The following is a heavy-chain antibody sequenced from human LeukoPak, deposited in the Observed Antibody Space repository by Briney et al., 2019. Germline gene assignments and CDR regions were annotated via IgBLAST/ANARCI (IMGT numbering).Heavy chain of an antibody. CDR2: ISGSGGST. CDR1: GFTFSSYA. D-gene: IGHD3-16*01. V-gene: IGHV3-23*01. CDR3: ARGVPGGIPYYFDY. Sequence: GGSLRLSCAASGFTFSSYAMTWVRQPPGKGLEWVSTISGSGGSTYYADSVKGRFTISRDNSKNTVYVQMNSLRADDTAVYYCARGVPGGIPYYFDYWGQGTLVTVSS. J-gene: IGHJ4*02.